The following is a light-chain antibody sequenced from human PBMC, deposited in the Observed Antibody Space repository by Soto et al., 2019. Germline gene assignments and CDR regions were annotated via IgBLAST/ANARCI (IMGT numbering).Light chain of an antibody. V-gene: IGKV3-15*01. CDR1: QSVSSS. Sequence: EVVMTQSPATLSVSPGDTATLSFRASQSVSSSLAWYQQKPGQPPRLLIYGSSTRATGVPARFSGSGSGTEFTLTISRLQSEDFAVYYCQQYYNWRPRFGQGTKVDIK. CDR3: QQYYNWRPR. CDR2: GSS. J-gene: IGKJ1*01.